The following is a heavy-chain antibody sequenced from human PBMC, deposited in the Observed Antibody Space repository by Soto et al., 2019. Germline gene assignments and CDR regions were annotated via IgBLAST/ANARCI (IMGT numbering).Heavy chain of an antibody. Sequence: GGSLRLSCAASGFTFSSYAMSWVRQAPGKGLEWVSAISGSGGSTYYADSVKGRFTISRDNSKNTLYLQMNSLRAEDTAVYYCAKFPWIHDYGDYFDYWGQGTLVTVSS. V-gene: IGHV3-23*01. D-gene: IGHD4-17*01. CDR3: AKFPWIHDYGDYFDY. CDR2: ISGSGGST. CDR1: GFTFSSYA. J-gene: IGHJ4*02.